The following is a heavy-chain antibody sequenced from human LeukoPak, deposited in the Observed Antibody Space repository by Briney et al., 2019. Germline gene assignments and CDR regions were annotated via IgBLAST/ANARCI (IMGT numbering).Heavy chain of an antibody. Sequence: PSQTLSLTCTVSGASLSGGDYYWTWIRQPAGKGLEWIGRVYTGGSTNYNPSLKSRVTISVDTSKNQFSLKLSSVTAADTAVYYCARGRAPTIFGVLFDFWGRGTLVTVSS. CDR2: VYTGGST. CDR1: GASLSGGDYY. CDR3: ARGRAPTIFGVLFDF. J-gene: IGHJ4*02. V-gene: IGHV4-61*02. D-gene: IGHD3-3*01.